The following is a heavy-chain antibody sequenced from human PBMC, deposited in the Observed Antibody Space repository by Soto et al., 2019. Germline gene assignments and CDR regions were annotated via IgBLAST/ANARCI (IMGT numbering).Heavy chain of an antibody. CDR3: AKDRDKGYYHYGMDV. V-gene: IGHV3-30*18. J-gene: IGHJ6*02. Sequence: QVQLVESGGGVVQPGRSLRLSCAASGFTFSSYGMHWVRQAPGKGLEWVTLISYDGSNKYYADSVKGRFTISRDNSKNTLYLQMNSLRGEDTAVYYCAKDRDKGYYHYGMDVWGQGTTVTVSS. CDR1: GFTFSSYG. CDR2: ISYDGSNK. D-gene: IGHD3-22*01.